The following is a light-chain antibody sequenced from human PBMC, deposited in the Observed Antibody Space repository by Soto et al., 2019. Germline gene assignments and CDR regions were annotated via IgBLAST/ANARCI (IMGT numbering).Light chain of an antibody. V-gene: IGKV1-5*03. J-gene: IGKJ1*01. CDR2: KAS. CDR3: QQHKTYSRT. Sequence: DIQMTQSPSTLSASVGDRVTITCRASQSINSWLAWYQQKPGKAPNLLISKASNLESGVPSRFSGSGSGTEFTLTISSLQPDDFATYYCQQHKTYSRTFGQGTKVEIK. CDR1: QSINSW.